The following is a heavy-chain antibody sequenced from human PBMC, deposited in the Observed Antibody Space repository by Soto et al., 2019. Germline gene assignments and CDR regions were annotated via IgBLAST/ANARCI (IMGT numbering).Heavy chain of an antibody. CDR2: ISGSGGST. V-gene: IGHV3-23*01. D-gene: IGHD1-26*01. CDR3: AKDGMGYYFDY. Sequence: EVQLLESGGGLVQPGGSLRLSCAASGFTFSSYAMSWVRQAPGKGLEWVSAISGSGGSTYYAESVKGRFTTSRDNPKNTLYRQMNSLRAEDTAVYYCAKDGMGYYFDYWGQGTLVTVSS. J-gene: IGHJ4*02. CDR1: GFTFSSYA.